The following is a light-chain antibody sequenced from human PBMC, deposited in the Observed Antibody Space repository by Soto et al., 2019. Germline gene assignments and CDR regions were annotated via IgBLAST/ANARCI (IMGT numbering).Light chain of an antibody. Sequence: EIVLTQSPGTLSLSPGERATLSCRASETVAGSYLAWYQQKPGQAPRLLIHGASTRATGIADRFSGSGSGTDFTLTISRLEPEDFEVYYCQIYGTSPKTFGQGTKVDI. CDR1: ETVAGSY. CDR2: GAS. CDR3: QIYGTSPKT. V-gene: IGKV3-20*01. J-gene: IGKJ1*01.